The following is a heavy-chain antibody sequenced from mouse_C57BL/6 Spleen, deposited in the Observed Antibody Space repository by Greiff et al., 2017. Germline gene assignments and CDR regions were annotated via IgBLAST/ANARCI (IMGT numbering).Heavy chain of an antibody. J-gene: IGHJ4*01. Sequence: QVQLQQPGAELVRPGSSVKLSCKASGYTFTSYWMHWVKQRPIQGLEWIGNIDPSDSETHYNQKFKDKATLTVDKSSSTAYMQLSSLTSEDSAVYYCARKGAQAPYAMDYWGQGTSVTVSS. V-gene: IGHV1-52*01. CDR2: IDPSDSET. D-gene: IGHD3-2*02. CDR1: GYTFTSYW. CDR3: ARKGAQAPYAMDY.